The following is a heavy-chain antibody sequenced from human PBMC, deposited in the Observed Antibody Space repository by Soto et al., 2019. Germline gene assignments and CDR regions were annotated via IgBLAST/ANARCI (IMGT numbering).Heavy chain of an antibody. Sequence: PGESLKISCKGSGYSFTSYWIGWVRQMPGKGLEWMGIIYPGDSDTRYSPSFQGQVTISADKSISTAYLQWSSLKASDTAMYYCARLSYYDSSGYTYYYYGMDVWGQGTTVSVSS. J-gene: IGHJ6*02. CDR1: GYSFTSYW. V-gene: IGHV5-51*01. D-gene: IGHD3-22*01. CDR3: ARLSYYDSSGYTYYYYGMDV. CDR2: IYPGDSDT.